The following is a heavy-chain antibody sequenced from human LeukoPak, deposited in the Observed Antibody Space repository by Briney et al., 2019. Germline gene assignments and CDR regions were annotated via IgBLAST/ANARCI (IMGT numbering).Heavy chain of an antibody. J-gene: IGHJ6*03. CDR1: GLTFSDYY. V-gene: IGHV3-11*01. Sequence: GALRLSCAASGLTFSDYYMSWIRQAPGKGLEWVSYISSSGSTIYYADSVKGRFTISRDNAKNSLSLQMNSLRAEDTAVYYCARDRRTGDYYMDVWGKGTTVTVSS. D-gene: IGHD3-10*01. CDR2: ISSSGSTI. CDR3: ARDRRTGDYYMDV.